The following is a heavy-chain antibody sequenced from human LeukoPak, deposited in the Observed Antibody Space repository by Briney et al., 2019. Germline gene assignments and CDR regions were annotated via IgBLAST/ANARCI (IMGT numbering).Heavy chain of an antibody. CDR2: INHSGST. CDR3: ARDDSIAGARFDY. CDR1: GDSFSDHF. V-gene: IGHV4-34*01. D-gene: IGHD4-11*01. Sequence: PSETLSLTCGVYGDSFSDHFWSWIRQPPGKGLEWIGEINHSGSTNHNPSLKSRVTLSIDTSKSHFSLKLNSVTAADTAVYYCARDDSIAGARFDYWGQGTLVTVSS. J-gene: IGHJ4*02.